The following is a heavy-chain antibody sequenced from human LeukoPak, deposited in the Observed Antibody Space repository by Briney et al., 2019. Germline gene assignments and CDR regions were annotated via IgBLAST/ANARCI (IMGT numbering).Heavy chain of an antibody. D-gene: IGHD3-22*01. CDR1: GGSISSSSYY. J-gene: IGHJ4*02. V-gene: IGHV4-39*01. Sequence: KSSETLSLTCTVSGGSISSSSYYWGWIRQPPGKGLEWIGSIYYSGSTYYNPSLKSRVTISVDTSKNQFSLKLSSVTAADTAVYYCARSKNRYYYDSSGYGSPFDYWGQGTLVTVSS. CDR2: IYYSGST. CDR3: ARSKNRYYYDSSGYGSPFDY.